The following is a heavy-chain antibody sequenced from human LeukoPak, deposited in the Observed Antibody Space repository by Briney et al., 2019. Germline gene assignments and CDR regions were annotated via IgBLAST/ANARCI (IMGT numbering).Heavy chain of an antibody. CDR1: GYTFTSYG. V-gene: IGHV1-18*01. CDR3: ARDLGSASSGYYYTIYWFDP. CDR2: ISAYNGNT. J-gene: IGHJ5*02. Sequence: ASLKVSRKASGYTFTSYGISWVRQAPGQGLEWMGWISAYNGNTNYAQKLQGRVTMTTDTSTSTAYMELRSLRSDDTAVYYCARDLGSASSGYYYTIYWFDPWGQGTLVTVSS. D-gene: IGHD3-22*01.